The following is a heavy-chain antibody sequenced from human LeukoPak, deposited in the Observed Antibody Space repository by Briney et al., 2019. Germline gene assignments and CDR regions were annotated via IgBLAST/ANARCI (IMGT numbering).Heavy chain of an antibody. CDR1: GGSISSGGYY. V-gene: IGHV4-31*03. D-gene: IGHD6-13*01. CDR3: ARRVIAAAGNNAFDI. CDR2: IYYSGST. J-gene: IGHJ3*02. Sequence: PSETLSLTCTVSGGSISSGGYYWSWIRQHPGKGLEWIGYIYYSGSTYYNPSLKSRVTISVDTSKNQFSLKLSSVTAADTAVYYCARRVIAAAGNNAFDIWGQGTMVTVSS.